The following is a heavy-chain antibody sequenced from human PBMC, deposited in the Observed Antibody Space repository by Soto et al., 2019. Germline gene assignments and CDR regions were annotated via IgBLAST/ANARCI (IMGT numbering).Heavy chain of an antibody. J-gene: IGHJ5*02. CDR3: ASNRAPTNWFDP. V-gene: IGHV3-11*01. Sequence: QVQLVESGGGLAKPGGSLRLSCVVSGFTFSDSFMSWIRQAPGKGLEWISYIGRHGGPIYYADSVKGRFTISRDNTKNSLYLQMESLRVDATAVYYCASNRAPTNWFDPWGQGTMVTVSS. CDR1: GFTFSDSF. D-gene: IGHD3-10*01. CDR2: IGRHGGPI.